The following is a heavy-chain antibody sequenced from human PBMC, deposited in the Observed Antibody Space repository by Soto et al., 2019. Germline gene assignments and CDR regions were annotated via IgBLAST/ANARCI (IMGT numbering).Heavy chain of an antibody. CDR3: ARMYYDILTGYLGDAFDI. D-gene: IGHD3-9*01. V-gene: IGHV4-39*01. CDR2: IYYSGST. J-gene: IGHJ3*02. Sequence: QLLESGPGLVKPSETLSLTCTVSGGSISSSSYYWGWIRQPPGKGLEWIGSIYYSGSTYYNPSLKSRVTISVDTSKNQFSLKLSSVTAADTAVYYCARMYYDILTGYLGDAFDIWGQATMVTVSS. CDR1: GGSISSSSYY.